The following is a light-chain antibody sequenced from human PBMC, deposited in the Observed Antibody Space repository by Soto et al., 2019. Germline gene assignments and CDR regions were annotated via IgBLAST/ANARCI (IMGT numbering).Light chain of an antibody. CDR1: SSDVGGYDY. CDR2: EVT. V-gene: IGLV2-14*01. J-gene: IGLJ1*01. Sequence: QSVLTQPASVSGSPGQSIAISCTGTSSDVGGYDYVSWYQQHPDKAPKLIIFEVTQRPSGVSDRFSGSKSGNTASLTISGLQPEDEADYYCSSHTSDNPRVFGSGTKVTVL. CDR3: SSHTSDNPRV.